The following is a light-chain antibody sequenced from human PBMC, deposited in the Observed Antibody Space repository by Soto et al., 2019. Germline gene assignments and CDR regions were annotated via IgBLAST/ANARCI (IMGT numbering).Light chain of an antibody. CDR1: RSNIGSNY. V-gene: IGLV1-47*01. CDR2: RHN. Sequence: SITCPQSRSNIGSNYVYWYQQPPGTAPKRTVYRHNPRPSGVADRFSSSTSGTPTSLASSRRLSVDEAEYYCAPWADSQSGQVVRTGTKVTVL. J-gene: IGLJ1*01. CDR3: APWADSQSGQV.